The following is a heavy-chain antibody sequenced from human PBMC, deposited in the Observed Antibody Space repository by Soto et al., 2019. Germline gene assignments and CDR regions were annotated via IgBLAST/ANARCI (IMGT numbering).Heavy chain of an antibody. Sequence: GGSLRLSCAASGFTFSSYAMHWVRQAPGKGLEWVAVISYYGSNKYYADSVKGRFTISRDNSKNTLYLQMNSLRAEDTAVYYCASSLGAGDHDAFDIWGQGTMVTVSS. CDR2: ISYYGSNK. J-gene: IGHJ3*02. D-gene: IGHD2-21*02. V-gene: IGHV3-30-3*01. CDR3: ASSLGAGDHDAFDI. CDR1: GFTFSSYA.